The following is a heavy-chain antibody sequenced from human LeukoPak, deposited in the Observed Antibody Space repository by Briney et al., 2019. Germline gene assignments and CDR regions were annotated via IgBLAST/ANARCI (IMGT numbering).Heavy chain of an antibody. CDR2: IYYSGST. CDR1: GGSISSYY. Sequence: SETLSLTCTVSGGSISSYYWSWIRQPPGKGLEWIGYIYYSGSTNYNPSLKSRVTISVDTSKNQFSLKLSSVTAADTAVYYCARGHLYGDYYFDYWGQGTLVTVSS. D-gene: IGHD4-17*01. J-gene: IGHJ4*02. CDR3: ARGHLYGDYYFDY. V-gene: IGHV4-59*01.